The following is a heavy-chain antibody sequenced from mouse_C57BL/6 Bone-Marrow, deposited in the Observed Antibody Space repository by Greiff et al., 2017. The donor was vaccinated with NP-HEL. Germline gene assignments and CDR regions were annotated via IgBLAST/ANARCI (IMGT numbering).Heavy chain of an antibody. CDR2: IDPSDSYT. CDR3: ARDSSGYETWFAY. V-gene: IGHV1-69*01. CDR1: SYTFTSYW. Sequence: VQLQQPGAELVMPGASVKLSCKASSYTFTSYWMHWVKQRPGQGLEWIGEIDPSDSYTNYNQKFKGKSTLTVDKSSSTAYMQLSSLTSEDSAVYYCARDSSGYETWFAYWGQGTLVTVSA. J-gene: IGHJ3*01. D-gene: IGHD3-2*02.